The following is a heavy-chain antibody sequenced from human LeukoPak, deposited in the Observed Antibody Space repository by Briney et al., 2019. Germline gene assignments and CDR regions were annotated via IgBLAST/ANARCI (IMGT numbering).Heavy chain of an antibody. CDR2: ISGSGGST. CDR3: TKDRLDYGSGNFDY. J-gene: IGHJ4*02. Sequence: TGGSLRLSCAASGFTFSVYVMSWVRQAPGKGLEWVSVISGSGGSTNYADSVKGRFTISRDNSKNTLYLQMNSLRAEDTAVYYCTKDRLDYGSGNFDYWGQGTLVTVSS. V-gene: IGHV3-23*01. D-gene: IGHD3-10*01. CDR1: GFTFSVYV.